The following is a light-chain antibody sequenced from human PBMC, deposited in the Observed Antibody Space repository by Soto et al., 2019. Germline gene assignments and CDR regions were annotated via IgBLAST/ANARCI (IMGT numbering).Light chain of an antibody. CDR1: QSVSSN. J-gene: IGKJ1*01. CDR2: GAS. CDR3: HQYGSSPWT. Sequence: EIVMTQSPATLSVSPGERATLSCRASQSVSSNLAWYQQKPGQAPRLLIYGASTRATGIPDRFSGSGSGTDFTLTISRLEPEDFAVYYCHQYGSSPWTFGQGTKVDIK. V-gene: IGKV3-20*01.